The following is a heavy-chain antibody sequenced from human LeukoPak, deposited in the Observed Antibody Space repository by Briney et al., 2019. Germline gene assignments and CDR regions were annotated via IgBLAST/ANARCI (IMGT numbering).Heavy chain of an antibody. CDR3: ARGCEMLTIFGVVHLEYGMDV. D-gene: IGHD3-3*01. CDR1: GFTFSSYW. Sequence: GGSLRLSCAASGFTFSSYWMSWVRQAPGKGLEWVANIKQDGSEKYYVDSVKGRFTISRDNAKNSLYLQMNSLRAEDTAVYYCARGCEMLTIFGVVHLEYGMDVWGQGATVTVSS. J-gene: IGHJ6*02. CDR2: IKQDGSEK. V-gene: IGHV3-7*01.